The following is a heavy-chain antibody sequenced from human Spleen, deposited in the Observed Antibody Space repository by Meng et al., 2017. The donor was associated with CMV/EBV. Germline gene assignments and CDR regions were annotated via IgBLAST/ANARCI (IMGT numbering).Heavy chain of an antibody. CDR1: GGTFSSYA. CDR2: IIPIFGTA. Sequence: SVKVSCKASGGTFSSYAISWVRQAPGQGLEWMGGIIPIFGTANYAQKFQGRVTITTDESTSTAYMELSSLRSEDTAVYYCARDEVPAAPFDHWGQGTLVTVSS. D-gene: IGHD2-2*01. CDR3: ARDEVPAAPFDH. V-gene: IGHV1-69*05. J-gene: IGHJ4*02.